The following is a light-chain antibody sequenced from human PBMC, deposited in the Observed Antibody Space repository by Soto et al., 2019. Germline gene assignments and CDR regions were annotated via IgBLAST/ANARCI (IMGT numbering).Light chain of an antibody. J-gene: IGKJ4*01. CDR2: GAS. CDR1: QSVSSN. Sequence: EIVMTQSPATLSVSPGERATLSCRASQSVSSNLAWYQQKPGQAPRLLIYGASNRATGIPDRFSGSGSGTDFTLTISSLEPEDFAVYYCQQRSNWPLTFGGGTKV. CDR3: QQRSNWPLT. V-gene: IGKV3-11*01.